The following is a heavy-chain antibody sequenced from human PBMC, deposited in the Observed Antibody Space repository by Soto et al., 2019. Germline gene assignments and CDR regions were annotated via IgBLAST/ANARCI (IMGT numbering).Heavy chain of an antibody. J-gene: IGHJ4*02. CDR3: AMVGPTATGAINY. CDR2: RHHKGWT. CDR1: GDSITSDSL. D-gene: IGHD1-26*01. Sequence: QVQLQESGPGLVKPSGTLFLTCGVSGDSITSDSLWNWVRQSPGKGLEWVGERHHKGWTNYNPSRASRVTISIDTSKNEFSLSLASVTAADTAVFYCAMVGPTATGAINYWGRGTLVTVSS. V-gene: IGHV4-4*02.